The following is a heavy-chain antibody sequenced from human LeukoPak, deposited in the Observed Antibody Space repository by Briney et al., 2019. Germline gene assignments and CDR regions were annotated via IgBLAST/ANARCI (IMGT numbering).Heavy chain of an antibody. Sequence: GGSLRLSCAASGFTFSSYAMSWVRQAPGKGLEWVSAISGSGGSTYYADSVKGRFTISRDNSKNTLYLQMNSLRAEDTAVYYCAQDREQWLVASHFDYWGQGTLVTVSS. V-gene: IGHV3-23*01. CDR1: GFTFSSYA. CDR3: AQDREQWLVASHFDY. D-gene: IGHD6-19*01. J-gene: IGHJ4*02. CDR2: ISGSGGST.